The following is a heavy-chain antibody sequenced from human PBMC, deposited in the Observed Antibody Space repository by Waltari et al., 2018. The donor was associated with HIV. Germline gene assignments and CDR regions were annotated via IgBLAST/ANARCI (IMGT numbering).Heavy chain of an antibody. J-gene: IGHJ4*02. V-gene: IGHV3-15*01. Sequence: EVQLVESGGGLVKPGGSLRLSCAGSGFNFTNAWMSWVRQAPGKGLEWVGRIKSKSDGGTTDYAAPVKGRFTISRDDSKDTLYLQVNSLKTDDTAVYYCATAGSTGTTRGYWGQGTLVTVSS. D-gene: IGHD1-1*01. CDR1: GFNFTNAW. CDR3: ATAGSTGTTRGY. CDR2: IKSKSDGGTT.